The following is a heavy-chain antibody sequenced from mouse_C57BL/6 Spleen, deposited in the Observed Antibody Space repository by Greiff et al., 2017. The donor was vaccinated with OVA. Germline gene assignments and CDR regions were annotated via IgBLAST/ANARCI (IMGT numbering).Heavy chain of an antibody. D-gene: IGHD1-1*01. CDR3: AIYYYGSSTGFAY. J-gene: IGHJ3*01. CDR2: IDPSDSYT. V-gene: IGHV1-50*01. CDR1: GYTFTSYW. Sequence: VQLQQPGAELVKPGASVKLSCKASGYTFTSYWMQWVKQRPGQGLEWIGEIDPSDSYTNYNQKFKGKATLTVDTSSSTAYMQLSSLTSEDSAVYYCAIYYYGSSTGFAYWGQGTLVTVSA.